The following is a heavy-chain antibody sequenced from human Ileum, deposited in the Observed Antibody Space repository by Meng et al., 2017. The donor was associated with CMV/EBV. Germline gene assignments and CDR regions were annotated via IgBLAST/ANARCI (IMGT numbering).Heavy chain of an antibody. CDR1: GGSISSSSYY. CDR3: ARVMAVAGTGYFDY. Sequence: SETLSLTCTVSGGSISSSSYYWGWIRQPPGKGLEWIGSIYYSGSTYYNPSLKSRVTISVDTSKNQFSLKLSSVTAADTAVYYCARVMAVAGTGYFDYWGQGTLVTVSS. D-gene: IGHD6-19*01. J-gene: IGHJ4*02. V-gene: IGHV4-39*07. CDR2: IYYSGST.